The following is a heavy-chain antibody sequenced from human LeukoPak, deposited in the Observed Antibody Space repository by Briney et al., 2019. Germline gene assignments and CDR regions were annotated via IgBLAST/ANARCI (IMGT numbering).Heavy chain of an antibody. CDR1: GYTFTSYG. CDR3: AREITIFGVARIGWFDP. D-gene: IGHD3-3*01. V-gene: IGHV1-18*01. J-gene: IGHJ5*02. Sequence: GASVKVSCKASGYTFTSYGISWVRQAPGQGLEWMGWISAYNGNTNYAQKLQGRVTMTTDTSTSTAYMELRSLRSDDTAVYYCAREITIFGVARIGWFDPWGQGTLVTVSS. CDR2: ISAYNGNT.